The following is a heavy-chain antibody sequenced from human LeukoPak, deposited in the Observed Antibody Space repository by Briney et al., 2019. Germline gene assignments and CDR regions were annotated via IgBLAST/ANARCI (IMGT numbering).Heavy chain of an antibody. V-gene: IGHV3-48*04. CDR1: GFNVSYYS. CDR2: ISFSNSTL. J-gene: IGHJ4*02. Sequence: GGSLRLSCAASGFNVSYYSMNWVRQAPGKGLEWVSYISFSNSTLYYADSVRGRFTISRDNAKNSLSLQMNSLRAEDTAVYYCAGGGAASFDYWGQGILVTVSS. D-gene: IGHD2-15*01. CDR3: AGGGAASFDY.